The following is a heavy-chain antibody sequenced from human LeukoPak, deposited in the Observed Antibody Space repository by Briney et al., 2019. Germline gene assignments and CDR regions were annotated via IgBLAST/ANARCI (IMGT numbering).Heavy chain of an antibody. CDR2: IRSKANSYAT. CDR3: TRSPGDYGGNYHY. J-gene: IGHJ4*02. D-gene: IGHD4-23*01. V-gene: IGHV3-73*01. CDR1: GFTFSGSA. Sequence: PGGSLRLSCAASGFTFSGSAMHWVRQASGKGLEWVGRIRSKANSYATAYAASVKGRFTISRDDSKNTAYLQMNSLKTEDTAVYYCTRSPGDYGGNYHYWGQGTLVTVSS.